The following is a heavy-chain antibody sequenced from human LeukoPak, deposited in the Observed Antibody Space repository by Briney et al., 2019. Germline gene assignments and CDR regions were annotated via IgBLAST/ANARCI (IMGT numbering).Heavy chain of an antibody. D-gene: IGHD3-22*01. J-gene: IGHJ4*02. CDR3: ARLLLTSSYYDRLWTFDY. V-gene: IGHV4-4*07. CDR2: INTSGST. Sequence: SETLSLTCTVSGGSISDYYWTWVRQPAGKRLEWIGRINTSGSTNYNPSLNSRVTMPVDTSKNQFSLKLTSVTVADTAVYYCARLLLTSSYYDRLWTFDYWGQGSLVTVSS. CDR1: GGSISDYY.